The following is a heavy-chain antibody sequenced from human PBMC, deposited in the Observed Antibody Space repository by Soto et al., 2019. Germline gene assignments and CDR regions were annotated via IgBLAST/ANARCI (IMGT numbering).Heavy chain of an antibody. Sequence: EVQLLESGGGLVQPGGSLRLSCAASGFTFSSYAMSWVRQAPGKGLEWVSAISGSGGSTYYADSVKGRFTISRDNSKNTLDLQMHSMRAGDTGVYYCAKDRGYGDYYWYFYLWGRGTLVTVSS. CDR3: AKDRGYGDYYWYFYL. CDR1: GFTFSSYA. D-gene: IGHD4-17*01. V-gene: IGHV3-23*01. J-gene: IGHJ2*01. CDR2: ISGSGGST.